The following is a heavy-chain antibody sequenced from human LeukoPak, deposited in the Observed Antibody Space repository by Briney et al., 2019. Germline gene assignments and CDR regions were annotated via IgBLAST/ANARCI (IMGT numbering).Heavy chain of an antibody. D-gene: IGHD3-22*01. CDR3: VKGSSDSRPYYFDS. V-gene: IGHV3-66*01. Sequence: GGSLRLSCAASGFTVSSNYMSWVRQAPGKGLEWVSVIYSGGSTYYADSVKGRFTISRDNSKNTLYLQMNSLRAEDTAVYYCVKGSSDSRPYYFDSWGQGTLVTVSS. J-gene: IGHJ4*02. CDR1: GFTVSSNY. CDR2: IYSGGST.